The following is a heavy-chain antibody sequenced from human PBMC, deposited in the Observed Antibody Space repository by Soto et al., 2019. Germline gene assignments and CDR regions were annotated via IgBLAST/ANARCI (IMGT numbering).Heavy chain of an antibody. Sequence: GGSLRLSCVASGFNFSYKSMSWVRQAPGKGLQWVSTISVSGEQTYYADSVKGRFTISSDRSKNTLYLQMDSLRAEDTAVYYCARLPGRTAPRPVYWCPGTMLTVSS. CDR2: ISVSGEQT. V-gene: IGHV3-23*01. CDR1: GFNFSYKS. J-gene: IGHJ4*02. CDR3: ARLPGRTAPRPVY. D-gene: IGHD6-6*01.